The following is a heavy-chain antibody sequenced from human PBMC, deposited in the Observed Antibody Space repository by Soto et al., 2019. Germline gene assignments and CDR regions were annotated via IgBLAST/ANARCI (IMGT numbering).Heavy chain of an antibody. CDR3: ARLDYYGSGSYFGWFDP. V-gene: IGHV4-39*01. CDR1: GCSISSSSYY. CDR2: IYYSGST. D-gene: IGHD3-10*01. J-gene: IGHJ5*02. Sequence: SEILSLTCTVSGCSISSSSYYWGWIRQPPGKGLEWIGSIYYSGSTCYNPSLKSRVTISVDTSKNQFSLKLSSVTAADTAVYYCARLDYYGSGSYFGWFDPWGQGTLVTVSS.